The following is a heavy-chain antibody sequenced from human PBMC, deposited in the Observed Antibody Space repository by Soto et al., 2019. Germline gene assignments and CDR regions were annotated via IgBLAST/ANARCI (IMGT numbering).Heavy chain of an antibody. CDR1: GFTFSDYY. CDR2: ISSSGSTI. D-gene: IGHD2-15*01. Sequence: GGSLRLSCAASGFTFSDYYMSWIRQAPGKGLEWVSYISSSGSTIYYADSVKGRFTISRDNAKNSLYLQMNSLRAEDTAVYYCARVDCSGGSCYRFGMDVWGQGTTVTVSS. CDR3: ARVDCSGGSCYRFGMDV. J-gene: IGHJ6*02. V-gene: IGHV3-11*01.